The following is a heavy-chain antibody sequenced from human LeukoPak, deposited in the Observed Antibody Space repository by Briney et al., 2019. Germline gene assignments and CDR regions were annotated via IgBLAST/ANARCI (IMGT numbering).Heavy chain of an antibody. V-gene: IGHV3-7*01. CDR2: IKQDGSEK. CDR1: GFTLSTYW. D-gene: IGHD6-13*01. Sequence: GGSLRLSCAASGFTLSTYWMSWVRQAPGKGLEWVANIKQDGSEKYSVDSVKGRFTISRDNAKNSLFLQMNSLRAEDTAVYYCARIAAAGYDYWGQGTLVTVSS. CDR3: ARIAAAGYDY. J-gene: IGHJ4*02.